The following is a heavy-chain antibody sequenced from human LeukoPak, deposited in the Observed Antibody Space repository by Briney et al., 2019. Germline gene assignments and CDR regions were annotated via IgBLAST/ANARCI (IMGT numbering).Heavy chain of an antibody. CDR1: GGTFSSYA. CDR3: ARDARGYCSGGSCLFDY. V-gene: IGHV1-69*05. CDR2: IIPIFGTA. D-gene: IGHD2-15*01. Sequence: SVKVSSKASGGTFSSYAISWVRQAPGQGLEWMGRIIPIFGTANYAQKFQGRVTITTDESTSTAYVELSSLRSEDTAVYYCARDARGYCSGGSCLFDYWGQGTLVAVSS. J-gene: IGHJ4*02.